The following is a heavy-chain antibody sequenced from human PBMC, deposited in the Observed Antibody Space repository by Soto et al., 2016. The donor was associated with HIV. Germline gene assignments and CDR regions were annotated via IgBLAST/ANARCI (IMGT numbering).Heavy chain of an antibody. D-gene: IGHD2-2*01. V-gene: IGHV1-2*02. CDR3: ARASDIVVVPAAAGYYGMDV. CDR2: INPNSGGT. J-gene: IGHJ6*02. Sequence: QVQLVQSGAEVKKPGASVKVSCKASGYSFTGYYIHWVRQAPGQGLEWMGWINPNSGGTNYAQKFQGRVTMTRDTSISTAYMELSRLRSDDTAVYYCARASDIVVVPAAAGYYGMDVWGQGTTVTVSS. CDR1: GYSFTGYY.